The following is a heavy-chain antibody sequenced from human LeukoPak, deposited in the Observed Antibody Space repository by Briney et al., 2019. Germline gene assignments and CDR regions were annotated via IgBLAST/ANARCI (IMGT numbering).Heavy chain of an antibody. CDR1: GFTFTSSA. D-gene: IGHD3-10*01. V-gene: IGHV1-58*01. CDR2: IVVGSGNT. J-gene: IGHJ3*02. Sequence: SVKVSCKASGFTFTSSAVQWVRQARGQRLEWIGWIVVGSGNTNYAQKFQERVTITRNTSISTAYMELSSLRSEDTAVYYCARGRGTMVRGVILRGHAFDIWGQGTMVTVSS. CDR3: ARGRGTMVRGVILRGHAFDI.